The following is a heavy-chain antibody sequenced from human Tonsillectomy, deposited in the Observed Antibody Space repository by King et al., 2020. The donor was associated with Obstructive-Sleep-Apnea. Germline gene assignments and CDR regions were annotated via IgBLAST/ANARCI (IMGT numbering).Heavy chain of an antibody. CDR2: ISHDGSSK. Sequence: VQLVESGGGVVQPGGSLRLSCEASGFTFRNFAMHWVRQAPGKGLEWVAVISHDGSSKYYADSVKGRFTISRDSPKNTLFLQMNSLRAEDTAVYYCAKDHGYSGAQYYFDCWGQGTLVTVSS. CDR1: GFTFRNFA. D-gene: IGHD6-25*01. V-gene: IGHV3-30*18. J-gene: IGHJ4*02. CDR3: AKDHGYSGAQYYFDC.